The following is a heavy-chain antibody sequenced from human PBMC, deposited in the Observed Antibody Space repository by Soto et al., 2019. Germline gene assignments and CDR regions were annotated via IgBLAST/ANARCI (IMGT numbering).Heavy chain of an antibody. CDR1: GGSISSYY. D-gene: IGHD3-9*01. J-gene: IGHJ4*02. CDR2: IYYSGST. CDR3: ARHYYDFLTGYYIWCFDY. Sequence: SETLSLTCTVSGGSISSYYWSWIRQPPGKGLEWIGYIYYSGSTNYNPSLKSRVTISVDTSKNQFSLKLSSVTAADQAVYYCARHYYDFLTGYYIWCFDYWGQGTLVTVSS. V-gene: IGHV4-59*08.